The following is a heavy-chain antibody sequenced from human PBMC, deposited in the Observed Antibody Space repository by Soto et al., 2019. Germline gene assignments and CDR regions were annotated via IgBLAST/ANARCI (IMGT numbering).Heavy chain of an antibody. J-gene: IGHJ4*02. CDR1: DATIIDLF. D-gene: IGHD3-10*01. Sequence: TSETLSLPNSVADATIIDLFGRRILKPPGKGLEWIGYIYFGGTTQSNPSLKGRATISLDTSKNQFTLNLASVSAADTAVYYCATQTFGSNAFFDTWGQGALVTVSS. CDR3: ATQTFGSNAFFDT. V-gene: IGHV4-4*09. CDR2: IYFGGTT.